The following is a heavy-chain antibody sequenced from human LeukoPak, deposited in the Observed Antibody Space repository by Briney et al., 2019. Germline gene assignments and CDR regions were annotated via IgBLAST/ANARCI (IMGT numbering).Heavy chain of an antibody. CDR3: ATALYCSSTSCPPEDNWFDP. CDR1: GYTFTSYY. D-gene: IGHD2-2*01. CDR2: INPSGGST. J-gene: IGHJ5*02. Sequence: GASVKVSCKASGYTFTSYYMYWVRQPPGQGLEWMGIINPSGGSTSYAQKFQGRVTMTRDTSTSTVYMELSSLRSEDTAVYYCATALYCSSTSCPPEDNWFDPWGQGTLVTVSS. V-gene: IGHV1-46*01.